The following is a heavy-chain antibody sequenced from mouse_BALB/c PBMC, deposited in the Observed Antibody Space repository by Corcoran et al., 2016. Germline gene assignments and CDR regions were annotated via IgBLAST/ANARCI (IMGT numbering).Heavy chain of an antibody. D-gene: IGHD2-14*01. CDR2: INPYNDGT. J-gene: IGHJ3*01. V-gene: IGHV1S136*01. CDR3: ARGVVR. Sequence: EVQLQQSGPELVKPGASVKMSCKASGYTFTSYVMHWVKQKPGQGLEWIGYINPYNDGTTYNEKFTGKATLTSDKSSSTAYMELSSLTSEDSACYYCARGVVRWGQGTLVTVSA. CDR1: GYTFTSYV.